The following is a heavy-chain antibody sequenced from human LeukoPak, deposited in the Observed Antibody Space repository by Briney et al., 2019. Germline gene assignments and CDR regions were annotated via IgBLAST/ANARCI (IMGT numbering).Heavy chain of an antibody. CDR2: ISGSGGST. D-gene: IGHD6-19*01. CDR1: GFTFSSYA. J-gene: IGHJ6*03. V-gene: IGHV3-23*01. CDR3: AKGLGSSGWYYYYYMDV. Sequence: AGGSLRLSCAASGFTFSSYAMSWVRQAPGKGLEWVSAISGSGGSTYYADSVKGRFTISRDNSKNTLYLQMNSLRAEDTAVYYCAKGLGSSGWYYYYYMDVWGKGTTVTVPS.